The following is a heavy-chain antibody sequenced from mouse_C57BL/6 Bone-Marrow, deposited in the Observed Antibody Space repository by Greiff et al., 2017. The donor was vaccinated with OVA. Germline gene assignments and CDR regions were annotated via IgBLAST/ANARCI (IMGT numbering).Heavy chain of an antibody. Sequence: QVQLQQPGAELVKPGASVKLSCKASGYTFTSYWMHWVKQRPGQGLEWIGMIHPNSGSTNYNEKFKSKATLTVDQSSSTAYMQLSSLTAEDSAVYYCARCVLRFSYWGQGTLVTVAA. D-gene: IGHD1-1*01. CDR2: IHPNSGST. CDR1: GYTFTSYW. J-gene: IGHJ3*01. CDR3: ARCVLRFSY. V-gene: IGHV1-64*01.